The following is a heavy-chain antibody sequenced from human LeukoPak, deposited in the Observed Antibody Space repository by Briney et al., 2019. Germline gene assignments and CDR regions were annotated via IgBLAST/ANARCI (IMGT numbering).Heavy chain of an antibody. J-gene: IGHJ6*03. CDR1: GGSISSHY. Sequence: SETLSLTCTVSGGSISSHYWSWIRQPPGKGLEWIGYIYYSGSTNYTPSLKSRVTISVDTSKNQFSLKLSSVTAADTAVYYCAREAIVVVPAAMKRSYYYYYMDVWGKGTTVTVSS. V-gene: IGHV4-59*11. CDR2: IYYSGST. D-gene: IGHD2-2*01. CDR3: AREAIVVVPAAMKRSYYYYYMDV.